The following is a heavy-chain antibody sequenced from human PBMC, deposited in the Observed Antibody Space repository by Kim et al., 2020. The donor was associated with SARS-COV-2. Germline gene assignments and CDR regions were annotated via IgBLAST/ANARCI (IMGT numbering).Heavy chain of an antibody. J-gene: IGHJ5*02. CDR2: IYYSGST. CDR3: ARHPYYDYIWGSYCYGRFDP. CDR1: GGSISSSSSY. V-gene: IGHV4-39*01. Sequence: SETLSLTCTVSGGSISSSSSYWGWIRPPPGKGLEWIGSIYYSGSTYSSPSLKSRVTISVDTSKNQFSLKLSSVTAADTAVYYCARHPYYDYIWGSYCYGRFDPWGQGTLVTVSS. D-gene: IGHD3-16*02.